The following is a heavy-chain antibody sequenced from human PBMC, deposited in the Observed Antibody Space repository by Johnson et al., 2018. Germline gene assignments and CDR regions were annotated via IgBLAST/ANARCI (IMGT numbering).Heavy chain of an antibody. V-gene: IGHV3-53*01. CDR3: ARAQDYGGTDYYYCYGMDV. Sequence: EVQLLESGGGLIQPGGSLRLSCAASGFTVSSNYMSWVRQAPGKGLEWVSVIYSGGSTYYADSVKGRFTNSRDNSKNTLYIQINSLRAEDTAVYYCARAQDYGGTDYYYCYGMDVWGQGTTVTVSS. CDR1: GFTVSSNY. D-gene: IGHD4-23*01. CDR2: IYSGGST. J-gene: IGHJ6*02.